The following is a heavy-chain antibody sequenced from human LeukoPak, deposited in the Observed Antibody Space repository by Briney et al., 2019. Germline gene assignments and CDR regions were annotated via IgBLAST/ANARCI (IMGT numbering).Heavy chain of an antibody. V-gene: IGHV3-9*01. Sequence: GGSLRLSCAASGFTFDDYAMHWVRQAPGKGLEWVSGISWNSGSIGYADSVKGRFTISRDNAKNSLYLQMNSLRAEDTALYYCAKVTSATAPFDYWGQGTLVTGSS. D-gene: IGHD2-21*02. CDR1: GFTFDDYA. CDR3: AKVTSATAPFDY. CDR2: ISWNSGSI. J-gene: IGHJ4*02.